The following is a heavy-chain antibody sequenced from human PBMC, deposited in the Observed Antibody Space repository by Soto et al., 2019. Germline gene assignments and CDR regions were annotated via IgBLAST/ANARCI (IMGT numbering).Heavy chain of an antibody. D-gene: IGHD6-13*01. Sequence: PGGSLRLSCAASGFTFSSYWMHWVRQAPGKGLEWVSRINSDGSSTSYADSVKGRFTISRDNAKNTLYLQMNSLRAEDTAVYYCARDQGQQLVPNYFDYWGQGTLVTVSS. CDR3: ARDQGQQLVPNYFDY. CDR2: INSDGSST. CDR1: GFTFSSYW. J-gene: IGHJ4*02. V-gene: IGHV3-74*01.